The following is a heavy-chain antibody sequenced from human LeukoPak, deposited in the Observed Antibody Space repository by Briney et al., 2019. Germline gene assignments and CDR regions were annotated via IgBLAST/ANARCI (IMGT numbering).Heavy chain of an antibody. J-gene: IGHJ4*02. V-gene: IGHV3-30-3*01. CDR3: ARPTWIQLWSPFDY. D-gene: IGHD5-18*01. CDR2: ISYDGSNK. Sequence: GSLRLSCAASGFTFSSYAMHWVRQAPGKGLEWVAVISYDGSNKYYADSVKGRFTISRDNSKNTLYLQMNSLRAEDTAVYYCARPTWIQLWSPFDYWGQGTLVTVSS. CDR1: GFTFSSYA.